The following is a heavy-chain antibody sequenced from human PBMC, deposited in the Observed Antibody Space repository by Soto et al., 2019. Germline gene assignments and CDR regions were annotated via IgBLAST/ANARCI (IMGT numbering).Heavy chain of an antibody. Sequence: EVQLLESGGGLEHPGGSLRLSCAASGFTFSTYAMSWVRQAPGKGLEWVSAISSSGGTTYDADSVKGRFTISRDNSKNTLYLQMNSLRAEDTAVYYCAKDRSGYSYGEWGQGTLVTVSS. V-gene: IGHV3-23*01. CDR2: ISSSGGTT. J-gene: IGHJ4*02. D-gene: IGHD5-18*01. CDR3: AKDRSGYSYGE. CDR1: GFTFSTYA.